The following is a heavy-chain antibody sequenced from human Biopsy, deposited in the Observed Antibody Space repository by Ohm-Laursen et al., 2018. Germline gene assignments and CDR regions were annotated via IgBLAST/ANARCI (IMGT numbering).Heavy chain of an antibody. V-gene: IGHV3-33*01. CDR1: GFTFSSYG. J-gene: IGHJ6*02. Sequence: SLRLSCAASGFTFSSYGMHWVRLAPGKGLEWVAVIWYDGSRQYYADSVKGRFTISRDNSKNTLYLQMNSLRAEDTAVYYCARDGAAGYGLDVWGQGATVTVSS. CDR3: ARDGAAGYGLDV. D-gene: IGHD6-25*01. CDR2: IWYDGSRQ.